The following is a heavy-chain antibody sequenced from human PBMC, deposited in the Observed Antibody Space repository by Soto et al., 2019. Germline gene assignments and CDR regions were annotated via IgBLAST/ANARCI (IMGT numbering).Heavy chain of an antibody. J-gene: IGHJ6*01. V-gene: IGHV4-59*01. Sequence: SETLSLTCTVSGASISSYHWSWIRQTPGKGLEWIGYIYYSGSANYNPSLKSRVTFSVDTSKNQVSLKLSSVTAADTGVYYCAKSITGTESGMDVWGQGTTVTVSS. CDR1: GASISSYH. D-gene: IGHD1-20*01. CDR2: IYYSGSA. CDR3: AKSITGTESGMDV.